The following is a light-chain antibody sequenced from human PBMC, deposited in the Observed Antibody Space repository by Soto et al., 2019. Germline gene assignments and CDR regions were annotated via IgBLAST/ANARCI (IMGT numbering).Light chain of an antibody. Sequence: QSALTQPTSVSGSPGQSLVISCTGSISDIGAYDYVSWYQQHPGKAPKLIIYEVSHRPSGISDRLSASKSGNTASLTITGLQAEDEADYYCSSYTTSNTPYVFGAGTKVTVL. V-gene: IGLV2-14*03. CDR3: SSYTTSNTPYV. CDR2: EVS. CDR1: ISDIGAYDY. J-gene: IGLJ1*01.